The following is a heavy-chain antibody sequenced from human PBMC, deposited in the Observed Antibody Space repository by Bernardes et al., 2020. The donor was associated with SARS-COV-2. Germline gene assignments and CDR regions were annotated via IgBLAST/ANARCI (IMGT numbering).Heavy chain of an antibody. CDR2: ISGYNGNT. D-gene: IGHD3-3*01. CDR3: ARGNDFWSGWGYIDP. J-gene: IGHJ5*02. Sequence: ASVKVSCMASGYTFENHGISWVRQAPGQGLQWMGWISGYNGNTNYAEKFQGRVTMTTDTSTRTSYLELRSLRPDDTAVYYCARGNDFWSGWGYIDPWGQGTLVTVSS. V-gene: IGHV1-18*04. CDR1: GYTFENHG.